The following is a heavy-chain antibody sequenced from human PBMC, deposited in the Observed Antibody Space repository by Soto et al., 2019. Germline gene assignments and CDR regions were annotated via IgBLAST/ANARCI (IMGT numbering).Heavy chain of an antibody. V-gene: IGHV4-4*07. CDR1: GGSISSYY. Sequence: SETLSLTCTVSGGSISSYYWSWIRQPAGKGLEWIGRTYTSGSTNYNPSLKSRVTMSVDTSKNQFSLKLSSVTAADTAVYYCARESAIFGVVITYYFDYWGQGTLVTVSS. CDR2: TYTSGST. J-gene: IGHJ4*02. CDR3: ARESAIFGVVITYYFDY. D-gene: IGHD3-3*01.